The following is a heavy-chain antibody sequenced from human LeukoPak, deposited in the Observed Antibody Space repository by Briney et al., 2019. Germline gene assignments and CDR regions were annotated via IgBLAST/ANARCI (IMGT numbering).Heavy chain of an antibody. CDR3: AKANYYDSSGYLSFDY. J-gene: IGHJ4*02. CDR2: ISGSGGST. D-gene: IGHD3-22*01. CDR1: GGTFSSYA. Sequence: VASVKVSCKASGGTFSSYAMSWVRQAPGKGLEWVSAISGSGGSTYYADSVKGRFTISRDNSKNTLYLQMNSLRAEDTAVYYCAKANYYDSSGYLSFDYWGQGTLVTVSS. V-gene: IGHV3-23*01.